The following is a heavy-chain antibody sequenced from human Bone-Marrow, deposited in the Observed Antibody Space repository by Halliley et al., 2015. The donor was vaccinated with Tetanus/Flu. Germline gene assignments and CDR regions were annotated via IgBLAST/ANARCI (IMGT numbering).Heavy chain of an antibody. V-gene: IGHV4-59*01. D-gene: IGHD5-12*01. CDR2: IHHSGTT. J-gene: IGHJ4*02. Sequence: VKPSETLPLTCSVSGGSISGYYWSWVRQPPGKGLEWIGNIHHSGTTTHNPSLKSRVAMSLDTSKNHFSLKLSSVTAADSAVYFCTRGGGWLPEDWGQGTLVTVSP. CDR3: TRGGGWLPED. CDR1: GGSISGYY.